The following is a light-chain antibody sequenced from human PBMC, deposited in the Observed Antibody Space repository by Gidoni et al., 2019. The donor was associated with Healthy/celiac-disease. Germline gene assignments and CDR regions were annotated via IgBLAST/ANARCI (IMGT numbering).Light chain of an antibody. CDR1: QSVSND. J-gene: IGKJ1*01. CDR3: QQYNNWPRT. V-gene: IGKV3-15*01. Sequence: DIVISPSPTTLSVSPGERATLSCRPSQSVSNDLAWYQQKPGQAPRLLIYGASTRAPGIPARFSGGGSGTEFTLTISSLQSEDFAVYYCQQYNNWPRTFGQGTKVEIK. CDR2: GAS.